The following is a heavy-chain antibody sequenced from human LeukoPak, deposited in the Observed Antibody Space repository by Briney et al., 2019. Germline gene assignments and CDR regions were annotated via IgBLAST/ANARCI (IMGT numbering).Heavy chain of an antibody. CDR3: ATVYSSSPLRPMDV. CDR1: GFTVSSNY. CDR2: IYSGGST. Sequence: GRSLRLSCAASGFTVSSNYMSWVRQAPGKGLEWVSVIYSGGSTYYADSVKGRFTISRDNSKNTLYLQMNSLRAEDTAVYYCATVYSSSPLRPMDVWGQGTTVTVSS. V-gene: IGHV3-53*01. J-gene: IGHJ6*02. D-gene: IGHD2-2*01.